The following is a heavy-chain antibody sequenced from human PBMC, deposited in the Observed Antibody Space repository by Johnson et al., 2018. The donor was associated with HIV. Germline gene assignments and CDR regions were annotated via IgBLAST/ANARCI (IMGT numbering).Heavy chain of an antibody. Sequence: KGLEWVSYISSSGSTKYYADSVKGRFTISRDNAKNSLYLQMNSLRAEDAAVYFCARERWLQLGAFDIWGQGTLVTVSS. J-gene: IGHJ3*02. V-gene: IGHV3-11*04. D-gene: IGHD5-24*01. CDR2: ISSSGSTK. CDR3: ARERWLQLGAFDI.